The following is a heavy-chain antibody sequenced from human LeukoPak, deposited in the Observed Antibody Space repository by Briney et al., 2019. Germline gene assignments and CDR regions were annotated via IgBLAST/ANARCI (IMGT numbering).Heavy chain of an antibody. CDR1: GGSINSINYY. CDR2: IYYTGST. V-gene: IGHV4-39*01. CDR3: ARAAIRTVTRSYYFDY. Sequence: SETLSLTCSVSGGSINSINYYWGWVRQSPGKGLEWIASIYYTGSTYYNPSLKSRVTISVDTSKNQFSLKLSSVTAADTAVYYCARAAIRTVTRSYYFDYWGQGTLVTVSS. D-gene: IGHD4-17*01. J-gene: IGHJ4*02.